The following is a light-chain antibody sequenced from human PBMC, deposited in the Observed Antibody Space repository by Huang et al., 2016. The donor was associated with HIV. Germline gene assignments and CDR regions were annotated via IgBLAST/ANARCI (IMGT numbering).Light chain of an antibody. V-gene: IGKV3-15*01. CDR1: QSVAKH. Sequence: EIVMTQSPATLSVSPGERAILSCRASQSVAKHFAWYQQKPGQAPRLLIYGASTRATGIPARFSGSGSGTEFTLTISSLQSEDFAVYYCHHYSNWPPTWTFGQGTKVEIK. CDR3: HHYSNWPPTWT. CDR2: GAS. J-gene: IGKJ1*01.